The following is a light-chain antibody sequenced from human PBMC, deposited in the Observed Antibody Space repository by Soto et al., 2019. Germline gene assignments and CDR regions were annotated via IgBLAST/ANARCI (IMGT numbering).Light chain of an antibody. V-gene: IGKV3-20*01. CDR1: QSLNSIY. CDR3: QQYGSSPGT. Sequence: EIVLTQSPGTLSLSPGERATLSCRASQSLNSIYLAWYQQKPGQAPRPLISGTSTRATGLPDRFSCGGSGTDFTLSISRLEPEDFAGYYCQQYGSSPGTFGQGTKVDSK. CDR2: GTS. J-gene: IGKJ1*01.